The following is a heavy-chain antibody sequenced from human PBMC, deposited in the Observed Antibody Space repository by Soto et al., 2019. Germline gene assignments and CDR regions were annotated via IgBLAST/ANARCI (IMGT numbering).Heavy chain of an antibody. J-gene: IGHJ6*02. V-gene: IGHV3-74*01. D-gene: IGHD6-19*01. CDR3: ARVIAVAGGVHSYYYCYGMDV. CDR2: INSDGSST. CDR1: GFTFSSYW. Sequence: GGSLRLSCAASGFTFSSYWMHWVRQAPGKGLVWVSRINSDGSSTSYADSVKGRFTISSANAKNTLYLQKNSLRAEDTAVYYCARVIAVAGGVHSYYYCYGMDVWGQGTTVTVSS.